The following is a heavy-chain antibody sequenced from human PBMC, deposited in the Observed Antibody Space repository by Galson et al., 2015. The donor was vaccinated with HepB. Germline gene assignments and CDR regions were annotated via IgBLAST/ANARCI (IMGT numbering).Heavy chain of an antibody. V-gene: IGHV1-18*01. Sequence: SVKVSCKASGYTFTSYGISWVRQAPGQGLEWMGWISAYNGNTNYAQKLQGRVTMTTDTSTSTAYMELRSLRSDDTAVYYCARGYSSSWYGGYYYYMDVWGKGTTVTVSS. D-gene: IGHD6-13*01. CDR1: GYTFTSYG. CDR2: ISAYNGNT. J-gene: IGHJ6*03. CDR3: ARGYSSSWYGGYYYYMDV.